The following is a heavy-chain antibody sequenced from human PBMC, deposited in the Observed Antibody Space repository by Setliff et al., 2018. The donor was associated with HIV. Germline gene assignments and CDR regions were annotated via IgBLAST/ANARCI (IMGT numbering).Heavy chain of an antibody. Sequence: GESLKISCRTSEYTFNTHWIGWVRRVPGKGLEWMGVIYPGDLRTRYNPSFQGQVTLAVDKSTRTAYLQWNSLRASDSAMYYCATRPLLDTGPSYWGQGTVVTVSS. D-gene: IGHD2-8*02. J-gene: IGHJ4*02. V-gene: IGHV5-51*01. CDR1: EYTFNTHW. CDR2: IYPGDLRT. CDR3: ATRPLLDTGPSY.